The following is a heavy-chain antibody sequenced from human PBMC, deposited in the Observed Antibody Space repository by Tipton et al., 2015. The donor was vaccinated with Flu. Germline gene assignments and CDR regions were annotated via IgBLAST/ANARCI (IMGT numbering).Heavy chain of an antibody. CDR3: AKDFRNGDYEDDAFDF. V-gene: IGHV3-9*01. Sequence: SLRLSCAASGFTFDDHAMHWVRQAPGKGLEWVSGISWNSGRIGYADSVKGRFTISRDIAKNSLYLQMNSLRAEDTALYYCAKDFRNGDYEDDAFDFWGQGTMVTVSS. CDR1: GFTFDDHA. J-gene: IGHJ3*01. D-gene: IGHD4-17*01. CDR2: ISWNSGRI.